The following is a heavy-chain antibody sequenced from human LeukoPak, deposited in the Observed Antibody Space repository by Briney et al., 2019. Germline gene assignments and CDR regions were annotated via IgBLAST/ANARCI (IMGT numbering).Heavy chain of an antibody. Sequence: PGGSLTLSCAASGFTFSSYEMNWVRQAPGKGREWVSYISSSGSNIYHADSVKGRFTSSRDNAKNSMYLQMNILRAKDTAVYYCAGGESGSYSVWIVFDIWGQGTMVTVSS. CDR1: GFTFSSYE. CDR2: ISSSGSNI. CDR3: AGGESGSYSVWIVFDI. J-gene: IGHJ3*02. D-gene: IGHD1-26*01. V-gene: IGHV3-48*03.